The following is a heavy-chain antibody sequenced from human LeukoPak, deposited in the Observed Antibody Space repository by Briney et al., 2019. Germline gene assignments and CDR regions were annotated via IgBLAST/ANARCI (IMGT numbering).Heavy chain of an antibody. V-gene: IGHV4-31*03. D-gene: IGHD6-13*01. CDR2: IYYSGST. CDR3: ARGAVAAAGTVDYFDY. J-gene: IGHJ4*02. CDR1: GGSISSGGYY. Sequence: SETLSLTCTVSGGSISSGGYYWSWIRQHPGKGLEWIGHIYYSGSTYYGPSLESRVTISIDTSKNQFSLKLSSMAAADTAVYFCARGAVAAAGTVDYFDYWGQGTLVTVSS.